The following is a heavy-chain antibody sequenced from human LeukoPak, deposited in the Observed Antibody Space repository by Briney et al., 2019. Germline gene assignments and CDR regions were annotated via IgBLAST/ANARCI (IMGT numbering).Heavy chain of an antibody. CDR3: ARDLRDSSSWYPGY. CDR2: IWYDGSNK. D-gene: IGHD6-13*01. J-gene: IGHJ4*02. Sequence: GGSLRLSCAASGLTFSSYGMHWVRQAPGKGLEWVAVIWYDGSNKYYADSVKGRFTISRDNSKNTLYLQMNSLRAEDTAVYYCARDLRDSSSWYPGYWGQGTLVTVSS. CDR1: GLTFSSYG. V-gene: IGHV3-33*01.